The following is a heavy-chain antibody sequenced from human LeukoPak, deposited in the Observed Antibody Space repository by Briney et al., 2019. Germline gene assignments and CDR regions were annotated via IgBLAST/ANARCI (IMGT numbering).Heavy chain of an antibody. CDR1: GYIINNYW. CDR3: ARQEYCSGGSCYTWFDP. V-gene: IGHV5-51*01. D-gene: IGHD2-15*01. CDR2: IYPADSDI. Sequence: GESLQISCKGSGYIINNYWIGWVRQMPGKGLEWMGIIYPADSDIRYSPSFQGQVTISADKSISTAYLQWSSLKASDTAMYYCARQEYCSGGSCYTWFDPWGQRTLVTVSS. J-gene: IGHJ5*02.